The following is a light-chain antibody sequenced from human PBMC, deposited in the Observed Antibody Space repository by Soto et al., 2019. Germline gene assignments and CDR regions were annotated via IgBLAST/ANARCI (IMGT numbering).Light chain of an antibody. CDR2: LNSDGSH. CDR3: QTWDTGIRV. CDR1: SGHSNYV. V-gene: IGLV4-69*01. J-gene: IGLJ2*01. Sequence: QLVLTQSPSASASLGASVKLTCTLSSGHSNYVIAWHQQQPEKGPRYLMKLNSDGSHRKGDGIPDRFSGSSSGAERYLTISSLQSEDEADYYCQTWDTGIRVFGGGTQLTVL.